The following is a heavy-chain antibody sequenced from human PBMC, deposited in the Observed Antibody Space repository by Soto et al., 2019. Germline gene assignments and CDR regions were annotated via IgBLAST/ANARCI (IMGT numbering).Heavy chain of an antibody. Sequence: PSETLSLTCSVSGDSISNLDYFWAWIRQPPGQALEYIGYIYNSATTYYNPSFESRVALSVDTSKSQFSLNVTSVTAADTAVYFCARGRYCLTGRCFPNWFDSWGQGALVTVSS. J-gene: IGHJ5*01. V-gene: IGHV4-30-4*01. D-gene: IGHD7-27*01. CDR2: IYNSATT. CDR3: ARGRYCLTGRCFPNWFDS. CDR1: GDSISNLDYF.